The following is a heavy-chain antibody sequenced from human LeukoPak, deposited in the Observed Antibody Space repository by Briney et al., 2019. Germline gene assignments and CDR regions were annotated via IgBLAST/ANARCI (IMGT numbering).Heavy chain of an antibody. D-gene: IGHD6-13*01. CDR3: AKDPGIAAAGNYYYYYNMDV. J-gene: IGHJ6*03. CDR2: ISGSGGST. V-gene: IGHV3-23*01. CDR1: GFTFSSYA. Sequence: GGSLRLSCASSGFTFSSYAMSWVGQAPGKGLEWVSAISGSGGSTYYADSVQGRFTISRDNSQNTLYLQLNNLSAEDTAVLYCAKDPGIAAAGNYYYYYNMDVWGKGTTVTVSS.